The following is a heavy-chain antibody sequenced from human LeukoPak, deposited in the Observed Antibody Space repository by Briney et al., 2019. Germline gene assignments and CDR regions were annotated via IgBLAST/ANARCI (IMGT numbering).Heavy chain of an antibody. Sequence: SETLSLTCTVSGGSITSNTYYYGWIRQPPGKGLEWIASIYYSGSTYYNPSLKSRVTISMDTSKNQFSLKLSSVTAADTAVYYCARASNFAGAFDNWGQGTLVIVSS. D-gene: IGHD4/OR15-4a*01. CDR1: GGSITSNTYY. V-gene: IGHV4-39*07. CDR3: ARASNFAGAFDN. J-gene: IGHJ3*02. CDR2: IYYSGST.